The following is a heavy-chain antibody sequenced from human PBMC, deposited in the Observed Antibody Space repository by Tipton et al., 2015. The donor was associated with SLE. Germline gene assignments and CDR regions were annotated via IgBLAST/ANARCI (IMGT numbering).Heavy chain of an antibody. CDR2: IYYSGST. D-gene: IGHD6-6*01. J-gene: IGHJ3*02. V-gene: IGHV4-39*02. CDR3: ARDFTYSSSSGDPFDI. Sequence: TLSLTCTASGGSISSSSYYWGWIRQPPGKGLEWIGSIYYSGSTYYNPSLKSRVTISVDTSKNQFSLKLSSVTAADTAVYYCARDFTYSSSSGDPFDIWGQGTMVTVSS. CDR1: GGSISSSSYY.